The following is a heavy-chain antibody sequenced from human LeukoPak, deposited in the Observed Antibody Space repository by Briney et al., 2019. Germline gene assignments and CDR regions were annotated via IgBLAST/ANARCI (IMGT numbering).Heavy chain of an antibody. CDR3: AKDPNPYYYYYYMDV. Sequence: GESLKISCAAPGFTFSSYAMSWVRQAPGKGLEWVSAISGSGGSTYYADSVKGRFTISRDNSKNTLYLQMNSLRAEDTAVYYCAKDPNPYYYYYYMDVWGRGTTVTVSS. D-gene: IGHD1-14*01. J-gene: IGHJ6*03. CDR1: GFTFSSYA. V-gene: IGHV3-23*01. CDR2: ISGSGGST.